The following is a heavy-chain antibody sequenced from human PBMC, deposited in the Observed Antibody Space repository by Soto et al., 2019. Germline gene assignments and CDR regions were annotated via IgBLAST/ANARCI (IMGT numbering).Heavy chain of an antibody. CDR3: ARLGGDYARYYYYMDV. V-gene: IGHV4-39*01. Sequence: SETLSLTCTVSGGSISSSSYYWGWIRQPPGKGLEWIGSIFYSGSTYYNPSLKSRVTISVDTSKNQFSLKMSTVTAADTAVYYCARLGGDYARYYYYMDVWGKGTTVTVSS. J-gene: IGHJ6*03. CDR1: GGSISSSSYY. CDR2: IFYSGST. D-gene: IGHD4-17*01.